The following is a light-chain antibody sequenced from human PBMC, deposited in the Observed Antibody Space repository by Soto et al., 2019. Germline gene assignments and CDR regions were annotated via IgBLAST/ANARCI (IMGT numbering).Light chain of an antibody. CDR3: QQSFKTPLA. V-gene: IGKV1-39*01. Sequence: DIQMTQSPSSLSASVGDRVTITCRASQSISSYVNCYQQKPGKAPRLLISAASTLQSGVPSRFSGGGSGTDFTLTISSLQPEDFATYYCQQSFKTPLAFGQGTRLEIE. CDR2: AAS. CDR1: QSISSY. J-gene: IGKJ5*01.